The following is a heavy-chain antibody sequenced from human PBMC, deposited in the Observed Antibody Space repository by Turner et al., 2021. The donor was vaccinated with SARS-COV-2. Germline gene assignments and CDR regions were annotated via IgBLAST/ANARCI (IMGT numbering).Heavy chain of an antibody. CDR1: GFTFSSYA. D-gene: IGHD3-16*01. Sequence: QGQLVESGGGVVQPGRSLRLSCAASGFTFSSYAMHWVRQAPGKGLEWVALRSYDGSNKYYADSVKGRFTISRDNSKSTLYRQRNSLRAEDTAVYYCARDGGGMLRTWGQGTLVTVSS. CDR3: ARDGGGMLRT. J-gene: IGHJ4*02. V-gene: IGHV3-30-3*01. CDR2: RSYDGSNK.